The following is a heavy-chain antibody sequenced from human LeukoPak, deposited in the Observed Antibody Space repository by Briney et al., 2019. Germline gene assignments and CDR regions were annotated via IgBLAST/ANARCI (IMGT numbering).Heavy chain of an antibody. D-gene: IGHD1-26*01. V-gene: IGHV4-59*08. Sequence: SETLSLTCTVSGGSISSHYWSWIRQPPGKGLQWIGYTNHVGNSDFNPPLKSRVTISVDTSKNQFSLKLSSVTAADTAVYYCARHYDGRESGSFYEDHWGQGTLVIVSS. CDR1: GGSISSHY. CDR3: ARHYDGRESGSFYEDH. J-gene: IGHJ4*02. CDR2: TNHVGNS.